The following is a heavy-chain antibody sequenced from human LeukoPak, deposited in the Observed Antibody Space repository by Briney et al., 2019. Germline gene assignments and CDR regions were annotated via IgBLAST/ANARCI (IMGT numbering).Heavy chain of an antibody. J-gene: IGHJ3*02. CDR3: ARDLTNIHTTGSTYDAIDI. Sequence: GGSLRLSCAGAGFIFTNYGMHWVRQAPGKGLAWVAFIRSDGSNKHYADSVKGRFTISRDNSKNTLFLQMNSLRAEDTAVYYCARDLTNIHTTGSTYDAIDIWGQGTMVTVSS. V-gene: IGHV3-30*02. D-gene: IGHD1-1*01. CDR1: GFIFTNYG. CDR2: IRSDGSNK.